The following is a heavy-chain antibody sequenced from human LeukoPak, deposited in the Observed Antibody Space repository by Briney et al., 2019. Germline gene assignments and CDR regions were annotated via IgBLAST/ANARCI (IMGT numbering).Heavy chain of an antibody. CDR2: INPNSGGT. D-gene: IGHD6-13*01. V-gene: IGHV1-2*02. CDR3: ARGDPRKIAAAGTRYYYYMDV. J-gene: IGHJ6*03. CDR1: GYTFTGYY. Sequence: ASVKVSCKASGYTFTGYYMHWVRQAPGQGLEWMGWINPNSGGTNYAQKFQGRVTMTRDTSISTAYMELSSLRSEDTAVYYCARGDPRKIAAAGTRYYYYMDVWGKGTTVTVSS.